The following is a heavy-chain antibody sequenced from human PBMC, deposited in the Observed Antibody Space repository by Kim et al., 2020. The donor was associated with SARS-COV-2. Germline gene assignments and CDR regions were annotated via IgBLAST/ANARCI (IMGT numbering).Heavy chain of an antibody. CDR3: ARAKWAGGRGYYYYGMDV. CDR1: GYTGTSYA. J-gene: IGHJ6*02. Sequence: ASVKVSCKAYGYTGTSYAMNWVRQAPGQGLEWMGWINTNTGNPTYAQGFTGRFVFSLDTSVSTAYLQISSLKAEDTAVYYCARAKWAGGRGYYYYGMDVWGQGTTVTVSS. V-gene: IGHV7-4-1*02. CDR2: INTNTGNP. D-gene: IGHD2-15*01.